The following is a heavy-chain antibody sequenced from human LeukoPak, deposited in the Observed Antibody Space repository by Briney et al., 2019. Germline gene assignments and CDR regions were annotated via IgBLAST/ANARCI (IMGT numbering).Heavy chain of an antibody. J-gene: IGHJ4*02. Sequence: PGGSLRLSCAASGFTFSSYALNWVRQAPGKGLEWVSGISASGGSTDYADSVKGRFTISRDNSRNTLYLQMNSLRAEDTAVYYCAKERREQSRDNYFDYWGQGTLVTVSS. D-gene: IGHD1-26*01. V-gene: IGHV3-23*01. CDR2: ISASGGST. CDR1: GFTFSSYA. CDR3: AKERREQSRDNYFDY.